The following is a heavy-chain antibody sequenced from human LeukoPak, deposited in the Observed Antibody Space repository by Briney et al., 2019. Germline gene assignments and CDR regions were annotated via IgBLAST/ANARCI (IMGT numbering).Heavy chain of an antibody. J-gene: IGHJ6*03. CDR1: VGTFSSYA. Sequence: SVKVSCKASVGTFSSYAISWVRQAPGQRLEWMGGIIPIFGTANYAQQFQGRVTITADKSTSTVYMELSSLRSEDTAVYYCARGGTPRYFDWLPIPAGFYYYYMDVWGKGTTVTISS. CDR2: IIPIFGTA. CDR3: ARGGTPRYFDWLPIPAGFYYYYMDV. D-gene: IGHD3-9*01. V-gene: IGHV1-69*06.